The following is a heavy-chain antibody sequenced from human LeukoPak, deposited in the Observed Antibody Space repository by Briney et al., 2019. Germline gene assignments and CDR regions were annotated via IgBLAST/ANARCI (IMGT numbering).Heavy chain of an antibody. V-gene: IGHV4-59*01. D-gene: IGHD6-19*01. J-gene: IGHJ1*01. CDR2: IYYSGST. CDR3: ARAGYSSGWYLEYFQH. CDR1: GGSISSYY. Sequence: KASETLSLTCTVSGGSISSYYWSWIRQPPGKGLEWIGYIYYSGSTNYNPSLKSRVTISVDTSKNQFSLKLSSVTAADTAVYYCARAGYSSGWYLEYFQHWGQGTLVTVSS.